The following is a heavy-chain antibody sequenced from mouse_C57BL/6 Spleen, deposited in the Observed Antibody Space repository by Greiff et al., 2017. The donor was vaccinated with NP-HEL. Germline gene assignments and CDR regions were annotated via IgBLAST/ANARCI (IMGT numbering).Heavy chain of an antibody. Sequence: QVQLQQPGAELVKPGASVKLSCKASGYTFTSYWMQWVKQRPGQGLEWIGEIDPSDSYTNYNQKFKGKATLTVDTSSSTAYMQLSSLTSEDSAVYYCARGGGQLTGGYWGQGTTLTVSS. CDR2: IDPSDSYT. D-gene: IGHD4-1*01. J-gene: IGHJ2*01. CDR1: GYTFTSYW. CDR3: ARGGGQLTGGY. V-gene: IGHV1-50*01.